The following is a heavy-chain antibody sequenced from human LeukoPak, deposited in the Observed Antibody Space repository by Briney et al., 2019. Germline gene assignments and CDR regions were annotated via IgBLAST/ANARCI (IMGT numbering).Heavy chain of an antibody. CDR3: ARAYDILTGYSY. Sequence: GGSLRLSCAASGFTFSTYAMSWVRQAPGKGLEWVSTISGSGANTYYADSVRGRFTISRDNSKNTLYLHMNSLRAEDTAVYYCARAYDILTGYSYWGQGTLVTVSS. CDR2: ISGSGANT. CDR1: GFTFSTYA. J-gene: IGHJ4*02. V-gene: IGHV3-23*01. D-gene: IGHD3-9*01.